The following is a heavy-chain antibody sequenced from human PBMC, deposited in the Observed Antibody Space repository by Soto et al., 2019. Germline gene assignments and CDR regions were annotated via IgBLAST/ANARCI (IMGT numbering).Heavy chain of an antibody. D-gene: IGHD6-19*01. CDR3: AKDRVSEHNNGWPQGS. Sequence: GGSLRLSCAASGFTFSSYGMHWVRQAPGKGLEWVAVILYDGTKKYYADSMKGRFTISRDNSKNTLYLQMNSLRAEDTAVYYCAKDRVSEHNNGWPQGSWGQGTQVTVSS. V-gene: IGHV3-30*18. J-gene: IGHJ4*02. CDR2: ILYDGTKK. CDR1: GFTFSSYG.